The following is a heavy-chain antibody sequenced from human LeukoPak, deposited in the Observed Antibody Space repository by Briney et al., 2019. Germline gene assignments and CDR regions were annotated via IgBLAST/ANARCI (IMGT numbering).Heavy chain of an antibody. V-gene: IGHV1-2*06. CDR3: ARGAGYSSGARYYFDY. Sequence: ASVKVSCKASGYTFTGYYMHWVRQAPGQGLEWMGRINPNSGGTNYAQKFQGRVTMTRDTSISTAYMELSRLRSDDTAVYHCARGAGYSSGARYYFDYWGQGTLVTVSS. D-gene: IGHD6-19*01. CDR1: GYTFTGYY. J-gene: IGHJ4*02. CDR2: INPNSGGT.